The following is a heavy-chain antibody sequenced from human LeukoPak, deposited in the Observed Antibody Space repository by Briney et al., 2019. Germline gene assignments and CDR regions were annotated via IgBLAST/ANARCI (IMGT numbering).Heavy chain of an antibody. V-gene: IGHV2-5*01. CDR3: ARRPEGTLTTTFDY. D-gene: IGHD4-11*01. Sequence: SGATLVKPTQTLTLTCTFCGFSLTTTAGGGGWIRQPPGKDLELLSLIYWHDETRYNPPLKRRLTIANDTSKNQVVLTLTNMDPVDTATYYCARRPEGTLTTTFDYWGQGTLVTVSS. CDR2: IYWHDET. CDR1: GFSLTTTAGG. J-gene: IGHJ4*02.